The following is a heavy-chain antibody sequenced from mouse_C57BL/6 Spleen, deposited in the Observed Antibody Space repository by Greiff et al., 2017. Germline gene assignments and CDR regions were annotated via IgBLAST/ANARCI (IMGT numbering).Heavy chain of an antibody. J-gene: IGHJ2*01. D-gene: IGHD2-1*01. Sequence: QVQLQQPGAELVRPGSSVKLSCKASGYTFTSYWMHWVKQRPIQGLEWIGNIDPSDSETHYNQKFKDKATLTVDKSSSTAYMQLSSLTSEDSAVYYCARLGYGNYSFDYWGQGTTLTVSS. CDR3: ARLGYGNYSFDY. V-gene: IGHV1-52*01. CDR2: IDPSDSET. CDR1: GYTFTSYW.